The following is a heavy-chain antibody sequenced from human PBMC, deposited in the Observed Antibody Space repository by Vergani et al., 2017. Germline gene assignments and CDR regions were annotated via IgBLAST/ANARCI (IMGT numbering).Heavy chain of an antibody. CDR2: IKQDGSEK. V-gene: IGHV3-7*03. D-gene: IGHD4-11*01. CDR1: GFNFSSYW. CDR3: AKDIRAVRLQGFDY. Sequence: EVQLVESGGGLVQPGGSLRLSCAASGFNFSSYWMSWVRQAPGKGLEWVANIKQDGSEKYYVDSVKGRFTISRDNAKNSLYLQMNSLRAEDTALYYCAKDIRAVRLQGFDYWGQGTLVTVSS. J-gene: IGHJ4*02.